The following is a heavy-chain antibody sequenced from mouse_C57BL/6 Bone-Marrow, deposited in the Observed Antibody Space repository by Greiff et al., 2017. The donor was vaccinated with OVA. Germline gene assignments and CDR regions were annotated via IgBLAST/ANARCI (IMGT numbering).Heavy chain of an antibody. Sequence: QVQLKQSGAELVRPGSSVKLSCKASGYTFTSYWMHWVKQRPIQGLEWIGNIDPSDSETHYNQKFKDKATLTVDKSSSTAYMQLSSLTSEDSAVYYCARGDYGNPGDYWGQGTTLTVSS. D-gene: IGHD2-1*01. CDR1: GYTFTSYW. V-gene: IGHV1-52*01. J-gene: IGHJ2*01. CDR3: ARGDYGNPGDY. CDR2: IDPSDSET.